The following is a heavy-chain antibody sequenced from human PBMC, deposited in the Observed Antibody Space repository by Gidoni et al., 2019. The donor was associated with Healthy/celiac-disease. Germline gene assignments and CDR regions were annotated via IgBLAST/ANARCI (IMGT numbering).Heavy chain of an antibody. Sequence: QVQLVQSGAEGKKPGASVKVSCKVSGYTLTELSMHWVRQAPGKGLEWMGGFDPEDGETIYAQKFQGRVTMTEDTSTDTAYMELSSLRSEDTAVYYCATIAYSGYDWGGYFDYWGQGTLVTVSS. D-gene: IGHD5-12*01. CDR3: ATIAYSGYDWGGYFDY. V-gene: IGHV1-24*01. CDR2: FDPEDGET. J-gene: IGHJ4*02. CDR1: GYTLTELS.